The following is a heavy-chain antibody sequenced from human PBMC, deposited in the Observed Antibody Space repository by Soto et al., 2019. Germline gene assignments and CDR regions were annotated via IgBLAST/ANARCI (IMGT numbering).Heavy chain of an antibody. CDR3: ARDFSGIAAAGTLDY. CDR2: IGTAGDP. J-gene: IGHJ4*02. V-gene: IGHV3-13*05. CDR1: GFTFSSYD. Sequence: GGSLRLSCAASGFTFSSYDMHWVRQATGKGLEWVSAIGTAGDPYYPGSVKGRSTISRENAKNSLYLQMNSLRAGDTAVYYCARDFSGIAAAGTLDYWGQGTLVTVSS. D-gene: IGHD6-13*01.